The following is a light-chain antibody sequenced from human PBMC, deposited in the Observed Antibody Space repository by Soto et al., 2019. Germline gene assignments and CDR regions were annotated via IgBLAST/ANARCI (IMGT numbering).Light chain of an antibody. CDR2: DAS. CDR1: QSIRYW. Sequence: DIQMTQSPSTLSASVGDRVSVTCRASQSIRYWLAWHQQKPGKAPQVLIYDASTLQKGVPSRFSGSGFGTEFTLNISSLQPDDFATDYCQQDHGFPYTFGQGTKVEIK. V-gene: IGKV1-5*01. J-gene: IGKJ2*01. CDR3: QQDHGFPYT.